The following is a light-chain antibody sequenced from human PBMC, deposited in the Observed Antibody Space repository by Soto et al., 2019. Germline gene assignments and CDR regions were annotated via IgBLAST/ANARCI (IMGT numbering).Light chain of an antibody. J-gene: IGKJ4*01. Sequence: DIQMTQSPSSLSASVGDRVTIACRSSHDVSRNLNWFQQKPGEAPKLLIYDASNLERGVPPRFSGSGSGTDFPLTISSLQSEDVATYYCQQYNSMLSFGGGTEVEIK. CDR2: DAS. CDR1: HDVSRN. CDR3: QQYNSMLS. V-gene: IGKV1-33*01.